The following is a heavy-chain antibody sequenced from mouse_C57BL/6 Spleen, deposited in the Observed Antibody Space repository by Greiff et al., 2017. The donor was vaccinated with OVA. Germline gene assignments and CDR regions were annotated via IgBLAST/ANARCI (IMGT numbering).Heavy chain of an antibody. J-gene: IGHJ2*01. V-gene: IGHV1-75*01. CDR3: ARWLATAEDYFDY. D-gene: IGHD1-2*01. CDR2: IFPGSGST. Sequence: VQLQQSGPELVKPGASVKISCKASGYTFTDYYINWVKQRPGQGLEWIGWIFPGSGSTYYNEKFKGKATLTVDKSSSTAYMLLSSLTSEDSAVYFCARWLATAEDYFDYWGQGTTLTVSS. CDR1: GYTFTDYY.